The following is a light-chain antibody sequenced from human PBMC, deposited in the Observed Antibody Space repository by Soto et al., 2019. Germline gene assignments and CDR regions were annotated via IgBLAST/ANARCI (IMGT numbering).Light chain of an antibody. V-gene: IGKV1-39*01. CDR1: QSISSY. CDR3: QQYNRPWT. J-gene: IGKJ1*01. CDR2: DAS. Sequence: DIQMTQSPSSLSASVGDRVTITCRASQSISSYLNWYQQKPGKAPKLLIYDASSLKSGVPARFSGGGSETEFTPTISRLFPDDFATYYRQQYNRPWTFGQGTKVDIK.